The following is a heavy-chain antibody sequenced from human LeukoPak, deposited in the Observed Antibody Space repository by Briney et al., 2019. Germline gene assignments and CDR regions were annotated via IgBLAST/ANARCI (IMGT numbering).Heavy chain of an antibody. Sequence: SETLSLTCTVSGGSISTSNYYWAWIRQPPGKGLEWIASIYYSGNTYYNPSLKSRVAISLDMSKNQFSLSLSSVAATDTGVYYCARRMVRGGSLDYWGQGTLVTVSS. V-gene: IGHV4-39*01. J-gene: IGHJ4*02. CDR2: IYYSGNT. D-gene: IGHD3-10*01. CDR3: ARRMVRGGSLDY. CDR1: GGSISTSNYY.